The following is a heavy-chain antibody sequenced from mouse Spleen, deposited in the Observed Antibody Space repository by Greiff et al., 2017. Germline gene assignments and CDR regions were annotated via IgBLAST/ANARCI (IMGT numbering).Heavy chain of an antibody. CDR2: IYPGDGDT. D-gene: IGHD1-1*01. CDR3: ARWATVVATVDY. Sequence: QVQLQQSGAELVKPGASVKISCKASGYAFSSYWMNWVKQRPGKGLEWIGQIYPGDGDTNYNGKFKGKATLTADESSSTAYMQLSSLTSEDSAVYFCARWATVVATVDYWGQGTTLTVSS. V-gene: IGHV1-80*01. CDR1: GYAFSSYW. J-gene: IGHJ2*01.